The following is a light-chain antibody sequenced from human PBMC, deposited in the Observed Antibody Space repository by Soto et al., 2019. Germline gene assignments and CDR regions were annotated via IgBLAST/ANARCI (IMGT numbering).Light chain of an antibody. CDR3: LQKYFYPFT. Sequence: IQMTQSPSSLSASVGVRVTITCRASQGIRNDLDWFQQKPGKAPKLLIYAASNLQSGVPARFGGSGSGTDFTLTISSLQPEDFATYYCLQKYFYPFTFGPGTKVDIK. J-gene: IGKJ3*01. V-gene: IGKV1-6*01. CDR2: AAS. CDR1: QGIRND.